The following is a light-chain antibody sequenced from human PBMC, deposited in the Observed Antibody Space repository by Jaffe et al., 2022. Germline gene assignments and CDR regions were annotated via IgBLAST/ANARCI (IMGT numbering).Light chain of an antibody. J-gene: IGLJ3*02. CDR3: CSYAGSITWV. CDR1: SSDVGYYNL. CDR2: EVS. V-gene: IGLV2-23*02. Sequence: QSALTQPASVSGSPGQSITISCTGTSSDVGYYNLVSWYQQHPGKAPKLMIYEVSERPSGVSNRFSGSKSGNTASLTISGLQAEDEADYYCCSYAGSITWVFGGGTELTVL.